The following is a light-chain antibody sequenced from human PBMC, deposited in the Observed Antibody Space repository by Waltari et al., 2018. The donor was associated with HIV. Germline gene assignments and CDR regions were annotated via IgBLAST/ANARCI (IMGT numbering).Light chain of an antibody. CDR1: QTISHDY. J-gene: IGKJ1*01. CDR2: GSS. Sequence: EIVLTQSPATLSLPPGAIATLSCRASQTISHDYVAWYQQKTGQPPRLLIYGSSNRATGIPDRFSGRGSGTDFTLTISRLETEDFALFYCQQYGGSPTFGQGTKV. V-gene: IGKV3-20*01. CDR3: QQYGGSPT.